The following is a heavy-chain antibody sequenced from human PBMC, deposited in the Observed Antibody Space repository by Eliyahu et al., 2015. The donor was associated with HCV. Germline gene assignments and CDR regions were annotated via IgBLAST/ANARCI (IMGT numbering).Heavy chain of an antibody. Sequence: QVQLQESGPGLVKPSETLSLTCTVSGGSLNNYYWSWVRPPAGKGLEWIGRIYPSGSTDYNPSVSGRVTMSVETSMNQFSLKLNSVTAADTAVYYCARGSVLLDYWGQGTLVTVSS. CDR3: ARGSVLLDY. J-gene: IGHJ4*02. V-gene: IGHV4-4*07. CDR1: GGSLNNYY. CDR2: IYPSGST.